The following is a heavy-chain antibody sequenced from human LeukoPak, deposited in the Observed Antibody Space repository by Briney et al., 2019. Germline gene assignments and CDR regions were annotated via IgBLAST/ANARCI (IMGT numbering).Heavy chain of an antibody. D-gene: IGHD6-19*01. V-gene: IGHV3-30-3*01. CDR3: ARDLLDTSGWYGFYFDF. Sequence: GGSLRLSCAASGFTFSNYAIHWVRQAPGKGLEWVAVKSYDGSNKYYADSVKGRFTISRDNSKNTLYLQMNSLRVEDTAVYYCARDLLDTSGWYGFYFDFWGQGTLVTVSS. J-gene: IGHJ4*02. CDR2: KSYDGSNK. CDR1: GFTFSNYA.